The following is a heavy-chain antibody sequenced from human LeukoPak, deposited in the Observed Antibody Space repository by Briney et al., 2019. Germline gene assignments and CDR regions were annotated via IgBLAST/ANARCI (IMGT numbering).Heavy chain of an antibody. CDR3: AKDVGFSGRSGGFDS. V-gene: IGHV3-9*01. CDR1: GFTFDDYA. CDR2: ISSNSDTT. D-gene: IGHD3/OR15-3a*01. Sequence: PGGSLRLSCVASGFTFDDYAMHWVRQAPGKGLECVSSISSNSDTTDYADSVKGRFTISRDNAKNSLFLQMNSLRVEDTALYYCAKDVGFSGRSGGFDSWGQGILVTVSS. J-gene: IGHJ4*02.